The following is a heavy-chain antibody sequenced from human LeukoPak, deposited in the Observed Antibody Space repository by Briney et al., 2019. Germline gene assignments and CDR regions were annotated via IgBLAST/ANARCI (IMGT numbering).Heavy chain of an antibody. CDR1: GFTFSSYS. D-gene: IGHD6-13*01. J-gene: IGHJ4*02. Sequence: GGSLRLSCAASGFTFSSYSMNWVRQAPGKGLEWVSYISSSSSTIYYADSVKGRFTISRDNAKNSLYLQMNSLRAEDTAVYYCARDYLTAAGVFDYWGQGTLVTVSS. CDR3: ARDYLTAAGVFDY. V-gene: IGHV3-48*01. CDR2: ISSSSSTI.